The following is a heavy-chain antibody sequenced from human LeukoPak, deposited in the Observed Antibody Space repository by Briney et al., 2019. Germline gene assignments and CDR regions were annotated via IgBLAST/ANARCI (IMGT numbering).Heavy chain of an antibody. J-gene: IGHJ4*02. Sequence: GGSLRLSCTASGFTFSNYAMHWVRQAPGKGLEWVAIISYDKSSQYYADSVKGRFTISRDNSKNTLPLQMDSLRPEDTAVYYCVKDPQMYSGSFSYYLDYWGQGTLVTVSS. CDR3: VKDPQMYSGSFSYYLDY. V-gene: IGHV3-30*18. CDR2: ISYDKSSQ. D-gene: IGHD1-26*01. CDR1: GFTFSNYA.